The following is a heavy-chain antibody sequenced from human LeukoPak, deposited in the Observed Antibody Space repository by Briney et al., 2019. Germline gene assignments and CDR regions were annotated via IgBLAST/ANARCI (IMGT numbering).Heavy chain of an antibody. D-gene: IGHD2-15*01. CDR1: DGSFSGYY. CDR2: INHSGST. V-gene: IGHV4-34*01. Sequence: SETLSLTCAVYDGSFSGYYWSRIRQPPGKGLEWIGEINHSGSTNYNPSLKSRVTISVDTSKNQFSLKLSSVTAADTAVYYCASGIEYCSGGSWYSGWFDPWGQGTLVTVSS. J-gene: IGHJ5*02. CDR3: ASGIEYCSGGSWYSGWFDP.